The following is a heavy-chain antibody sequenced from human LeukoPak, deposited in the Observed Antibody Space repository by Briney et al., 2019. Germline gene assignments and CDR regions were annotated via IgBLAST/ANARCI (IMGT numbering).Heavy chain of an antibody. CDR3: ARGFLGSSWYGDLNWFDP. J-gene: IGHJ5*02. D-gene: IGHD6-13*01. V-gene: IGHV3-11*04. Sequence: GGSLRLSCAASGFTFSDYYMSWIRQAPGKGLEWVSYISSSGSTIYYADSVKGRFTISRDNAKNSLYLQMNSLRAEDTAVYYCARGFLGSSWYGDLNWFDPWGQGTLVTVSS. CDR2: ISSSGSTI. CDR1: GFTFSDYY.